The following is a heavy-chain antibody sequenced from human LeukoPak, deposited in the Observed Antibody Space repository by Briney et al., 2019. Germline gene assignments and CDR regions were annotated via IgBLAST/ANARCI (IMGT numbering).Heavy chain of an antibody. D-gene: IGHD6-19*01. V-gene: IGHV4-34*01. CDR2: INHSGST. CDR3: ARAVKDGRYSSGWDQAPAYFDY. CDR1: GGSFSGYY. Sequence: PSETLSLTCAGYGGSFSGYYWSWIRQPPGKGLEWIGEINHSGSTNYNPSLKSRVTISVDTSKNQFPLKLSSVTDAATAVYYSARAVKDGRYSSGWDQAPAYFDYWGQGTLVTVFS. J-gene: IGHJ4*02.